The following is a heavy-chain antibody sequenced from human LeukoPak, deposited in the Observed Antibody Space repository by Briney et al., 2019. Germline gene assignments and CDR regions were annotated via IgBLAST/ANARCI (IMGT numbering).Heavy chain of an antibody. D-gene: IGHD5-18*01. CDR2: IKSKTDGGTT. Sequence: GGSLRLPCAASGFTFSSYAMSWVRQAPGKGLEWVGRIKSKTDGGTTDYAAPVKGRFTISRDDSKNTLYLQMNSLKTEDTAVYYCTTLPDTAMVRWGQGTLVTVSS. CDR1: GFTFSSYA. J-gene: IGHJ4*02. V-gene: IGHV3-15*01. CDR3: TTLPDTAMVR.